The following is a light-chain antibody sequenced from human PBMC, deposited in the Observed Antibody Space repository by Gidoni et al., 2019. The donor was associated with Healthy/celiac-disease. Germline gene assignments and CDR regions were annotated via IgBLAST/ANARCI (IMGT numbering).Light chain of an antibody. Sequence: EIVLTQSTGTLSLSPGERATLSCRASQSVSSSYLAWSQQKPGQAPRLLIYGSSSRATGIPDRFSGSGSGTDFTLTISRLEPEDFAVYYCQQYGSSPPYTFGQGTKLEIK. CDR3: QQYGSSPPYT. CDR2: GSS. V-gene: IGKV3-20*01. J-gene: IGKJ2*01. CDR1: QSVSSSY.